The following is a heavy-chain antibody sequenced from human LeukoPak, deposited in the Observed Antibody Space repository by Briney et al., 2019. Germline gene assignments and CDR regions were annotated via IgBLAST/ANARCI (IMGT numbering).Heavy chain of an antibody. Sequence: GGSLRLSCAASGFTVGSTYMSWVRQAPGKGLDWVSVIYSGGSTYYADSVKGRFTISRDHSKNTLYLHMNSLRAEDTAVYYCARAPEYDSSGYHFDYWGRGTLVTVSS. CDR2: IYSGGST. CDR1: GFTVGSTY. J-gene: IGHJ4*02. V-gene: IGHV3-53*01. D-gene: IGHD3-22*01. CDR3: ARAPEYDSSGYHFDY.